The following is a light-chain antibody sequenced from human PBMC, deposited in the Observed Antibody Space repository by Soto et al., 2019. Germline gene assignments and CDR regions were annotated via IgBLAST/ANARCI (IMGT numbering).Light chain of an antibody. CDR1: SSNIGAGYD. CDR2: GNS. J-gene: IGLJ3*02. V-gene: IGLV1-40*01. CDR3: QSYDSSLSGWV. Sequence: QSVLTQPPSVSGARGQRVTISCTGSSSNIGAGYDVHWYQQLPGTAPKLLIYGNSNRPSGVPDRFSGSKSGTSASLAITGLQAEDEADYYCQSYDSSLSGWVFGGGTKLTV.